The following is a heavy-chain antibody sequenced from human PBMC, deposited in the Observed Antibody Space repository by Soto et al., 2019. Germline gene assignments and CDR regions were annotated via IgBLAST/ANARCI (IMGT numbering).Heavy chain of an antibody. V-gene: IGHV4-39*02. J-gene: IGHJ4*02. D-gene: IGHD5-12*01. Sequence: SETLSLTCSVSGGSISSSSYNWDWIRQPPGKGLEWIGTIYYNGDTDYNPSLKSRAAISVDASDFQFSLKLTSVTAADTSIYYCVREAYIGYGHAIDHWGPGTLVTVSS. CDR3: VREAYIGYGHAIDH. CDR1: GGSISSSSYN. CDR2: IYYNGDT.